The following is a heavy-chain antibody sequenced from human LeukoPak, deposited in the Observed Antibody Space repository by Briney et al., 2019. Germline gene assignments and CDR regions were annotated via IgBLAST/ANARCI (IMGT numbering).Heavy chain of an antibody. CDR3: ARVGVNYGDSYPFDY. CDR1: GFTFSNYG. D-gene: IGHD4-17*01. CDR2: ISFDGSQK. J-gene: IGHJ4*02. Sequence: GGSLRLSCAASGFTFSNYGMHWVRQAPGKGLEWVALISFDGSQKYYADSVKGRFTISRDNSKNTLYLQMNSLRAEDTAVYYCARVGVNYGDSYPFDYWGQGTLVTVSS. V-gene: IGHV3-30*02.